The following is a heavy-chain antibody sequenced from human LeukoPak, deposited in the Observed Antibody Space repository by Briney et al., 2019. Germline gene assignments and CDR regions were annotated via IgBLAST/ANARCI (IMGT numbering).Heavy chain of an antibody. V-gene: IGHV3-23*01. D-gene: IGHD6-19*01. CDR3: AKRSGYTTGWFFDF. CDR2: ISGSGDNT. CDR1: GFSFSNYA. J-gene: IGHJ4*02. Sequence: GGSLRLSCAASGFSFSNYAMSWVRQAPGKGLEWVSSISGSGDNTYYAESVKGRFTISRDNSKNTLFLQMNSLRAEDTAVFYCAKRSGYTTGWFFDFWGQGTLVTVSS.